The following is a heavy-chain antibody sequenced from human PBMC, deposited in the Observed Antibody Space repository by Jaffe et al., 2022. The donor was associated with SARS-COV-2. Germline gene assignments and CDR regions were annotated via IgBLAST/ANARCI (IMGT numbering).Heavy chain of an antibody. Sequence: QVQLQQSGPGLVKPSQTLSLTCAISGDSVSNNTATWNWIRQSPSGGLEWLGRTYYRSEWNNNYAESVRSRITMSADTSKNEFSLHLNSVTPEDTAAYYCARGGSGYENWLDPWGPGTRVTVSS. D-gene: IGHD5-12*01. CDR2: TYYRSEWNN. J-gene: IGHJ5*02. V-gene: IGHV6-1*01. CDR1: GDSVSNNTAT. CDR3: ARGGSGYENWLDP.